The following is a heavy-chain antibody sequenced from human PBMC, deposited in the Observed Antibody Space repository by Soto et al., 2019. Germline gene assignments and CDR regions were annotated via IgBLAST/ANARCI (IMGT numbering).Heavy chain of an antibody. CDR2: IYWDDDK. CDR3: AHRGGGAFDI. Sequence: QITLKESGPTLVKPTQTLTLTCTFSGFSLSTSGVGVGWIRQPPGKALEWLALIYWDDDKRYSPSLKSRLTITKDTPKNPVVLTMAQLDPVDTATYYCAHRGGGAFDIWGQGTMVTVSS. V-gene: IGHV2-5*02. J-gene: IGHJ3*02. CDR1: GFSLSTSGVG. D-gene: IGHD3-16*01.